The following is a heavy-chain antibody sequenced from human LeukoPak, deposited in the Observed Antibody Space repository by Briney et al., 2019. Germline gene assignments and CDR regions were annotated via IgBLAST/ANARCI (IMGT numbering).Heavy chain of an antibody. V-gene: IGHV3-23*01. CDR1: GFTFSRAA. CDR2: ISSSGGST. Sequence: SGGSLRLSCAASGFTFSRAAMTWVRQAPGKGLEWVSLISSSGGSTYYADSVKGRFTISRDNSKNTLSLQMNSLRVEDTAIYYCAKDIQLSTWGRGTMVSVST. D-gene: IGHD5-24*01. CDR3: AKDIQLST. J-gene: IGHJ3*01.